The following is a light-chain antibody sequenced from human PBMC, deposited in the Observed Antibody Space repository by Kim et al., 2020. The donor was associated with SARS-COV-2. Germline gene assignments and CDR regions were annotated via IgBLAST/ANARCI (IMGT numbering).Light chain of an antibody. CDR2: AAS. CDR1: QSMSTF. CDR3: QQSYSVPLT. J-gene: IGKJ4*01. V-gene: IGKV1-39*01. Sequence: AAVGDSVHITCRASQSMSTFLNWYQQKPGKAPKVLIYAASTLQSGVPSRFSGSGSGTDFTLTISSLQPEDFATYYCQQSYSVPLTFGGGTKVDIK.